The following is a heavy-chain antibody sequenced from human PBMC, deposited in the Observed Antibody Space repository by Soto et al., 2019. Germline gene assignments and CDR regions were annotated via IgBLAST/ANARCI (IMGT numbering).Heavy chain of an antibody. J-gene: IGHJ5*02. V-gene: IGHV1-69*13. Sequence: SVKVSCKASGGTFSSYAISWVRQAPGQGLEWMGGIIPIFGTANYAQKFQGRVTITADESTSTAYMELSSLRSEDAAVYYCARDKGQGHWFDPWGQGTLVTVSS. CDR2: IIPIFGTA. CDR1: GGTFSSYA. CDR3: ARDKGQGHWFDP.